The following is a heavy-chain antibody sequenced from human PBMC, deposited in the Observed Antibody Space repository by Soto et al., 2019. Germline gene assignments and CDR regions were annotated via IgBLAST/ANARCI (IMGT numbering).Heavy chain of an antibody. CDR1: GYTFTSYY. Sequence: ASVRVSCKASGYTFTSYYMHWVRQAPGQGLEWMGIINPSGGSTSYAQKFQGRATMTSDTSTNTLYMELTSLTSRDTAVYYCARAGIAYCSSTTCYLYYYVMDVWGQGTTVTVSS. V-gene: IGHV1-46*01. CDR2: INPSGGST. D-gene: IGHD2-2*01. CDR3: ARAGIAYCSSTTCYLYYYVMDV. J-gene: IGHJ6*02.